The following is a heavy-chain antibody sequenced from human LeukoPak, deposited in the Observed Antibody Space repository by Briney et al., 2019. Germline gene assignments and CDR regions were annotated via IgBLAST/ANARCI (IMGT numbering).Heavy chain of an antibody. CDR2: IIPIFGSA. CDR1: GYTFNSYY. D-gene: IGHD2-15*01. Sequence: GASVKVSCKASGYTFNSYYIHCVRQAPGQGLEWMGGIIPIFGSANYAQKFQGRVTITTDESTSTAYMELSSLRSEDTAVYYCASPLWYLGAATTRFDYWGQGTLVTVSS. CDR3: ASPLWYLGAATTRFDY. J-gene: IGHJ4*02. V-gene: IGHV1-69*05.